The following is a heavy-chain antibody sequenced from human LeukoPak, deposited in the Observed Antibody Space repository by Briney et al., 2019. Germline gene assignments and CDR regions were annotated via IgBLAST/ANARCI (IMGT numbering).Heavy chain of an antibody. D-gene: IGHD6-19*01. CDR1: GFTFSSYR. V-gene: IGHV3-7*01. CDR2: IKQDGSEK. CDR3: ARDPHSSGYSSGWYGY. J-gene: IGHJ4*02. Sequence: GGSLRLSCAASGFTFSSYRMSWVRQAPRKGLEWVANIKQDGSEKYYVDSVKGRFTISRDNAKNSLYLQMNSLRAEDTAAYYCARDPHSSGYSSGWYGYWGQGTLVTVSS.